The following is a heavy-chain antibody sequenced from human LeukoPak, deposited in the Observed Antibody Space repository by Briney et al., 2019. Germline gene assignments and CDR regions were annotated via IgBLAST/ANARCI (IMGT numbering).Heavy chain of an antibody. V-gene: IGHV1-18*01. Sequence: ASVKVSCKASGYRFSNYGITWVRQAPRQGLECMGRISAYNGDTNYAQNFQGRLTMTTDTSTNTAYMELRSLRSDDTAVYYCARVGSPDSENSGWKLFFDYWGQGTLVTVSS. CDR1: GYRFSNYG. CDR3: ARVGSPDSENSGWKLFFDY. D-gene: IGHD6-19*01. CDR2: ISAYNGDT. J-gene: IGHJ4*02.